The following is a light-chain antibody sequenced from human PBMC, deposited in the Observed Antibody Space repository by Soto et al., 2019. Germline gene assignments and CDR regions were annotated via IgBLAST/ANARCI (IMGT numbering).Light chain of an antibody. J-gene: IGLJ1*01. V-gene: IGLV2-14*01. Sequence: QSVLTQPASVSGSPGQSVAISCSGTSXDVGAYNYVSWYQQHPGKAPKLLLFEVSNRPSGVSDRFFGSKSGNTASLTISGLQADDEAAYYCSSLYARFTYVFGTGTKVTVL. CDR1: SXDVGAYNY. CDR3: SSLYARFTYV. CDR2: EVS.